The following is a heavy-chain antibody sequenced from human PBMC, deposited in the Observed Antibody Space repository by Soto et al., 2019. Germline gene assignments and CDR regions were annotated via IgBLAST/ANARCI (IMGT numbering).Heavy chain of an antibody. CDR1: GYTFTGYY. D-gene: IGHD3-10*01. CDR2: INPNSGGT. CDR3: ARGVRHYYGSGSYYNRNYYYYYMDV. Sequence: ASVKVSCKASGYTFTGYYMHWVRQAPGQGLEWMGWINPNSGGTNYAQKFQGWVTMTRDTSISTAYMELSRLRSDDTAVYYCARGVRHYYGSGSYYNRNYYYYYMDVWGKGTKVTVSS. J-gene: IGHJ6*03. V-gene: IGHV1-2*04.